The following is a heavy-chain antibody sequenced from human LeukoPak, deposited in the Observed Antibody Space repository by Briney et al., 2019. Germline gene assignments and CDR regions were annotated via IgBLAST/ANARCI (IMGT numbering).Heavy chain of an antibody. V-gene: IGHV3-23*01. CDR2: ILGSAGST. D-gene: IGHD1-26*01. J-gene: IGHJ2*01. CDR1: GFTFSSYA. CDR3: AKDRTVGASYWYFDL. Sequence: GGSLRLSCAASGFTFSSYAMSWVRQAPGKGLEWVSGILGSAGSTYYADSVKGRFTISRDNSKNTLYLQMNSLRAEDTAVYYCAKDRTVGASYWYFDLWGRGTLVTVSS.